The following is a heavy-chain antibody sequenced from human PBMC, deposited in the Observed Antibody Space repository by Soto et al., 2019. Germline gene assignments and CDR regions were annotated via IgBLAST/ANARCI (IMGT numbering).Heavy chain of an antibody. CDR2: ISYGGDNK. Sequence: QVQLVESGGGVVQPGRSLRLSCAASGFIFSDYAMHWVRQAPGKGLEWVAVISYGGDNKYYADSVRGRFAISRDNLKNTLVLQMNSLNPEDTAMYHCAKARHSTSWYGLEADFWGQGTLVTVSS. V-gene: IGHV3-30*09. J-gene: IGHJ4*02. CDR1: GFIFSDYA. CDR3: AKARHSTSWYGLEADF. D-gene: IGHD6-13*01.